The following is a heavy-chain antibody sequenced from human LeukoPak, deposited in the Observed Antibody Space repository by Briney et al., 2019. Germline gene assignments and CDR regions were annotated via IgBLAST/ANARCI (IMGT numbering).Heavy chain of an antibody. CDR1: GFMFSDHV. V-gene: IGHV3-30*03. J-gene: IGHJ4*02. Sequence: GGSLRLSCVASGFMFSDHVFHWVRESPDQNLEWVGLIGSDGNKQYYADSVQGRFSISRENSKNTLFLQMNTLRTDDTALYFCARQTTTTRLLDSWGQGTLVTVSS. CDR3: ARQTTTTRLLDS. CDR2: IGSDGNKQ. D-gene: IGHD1-1*01.